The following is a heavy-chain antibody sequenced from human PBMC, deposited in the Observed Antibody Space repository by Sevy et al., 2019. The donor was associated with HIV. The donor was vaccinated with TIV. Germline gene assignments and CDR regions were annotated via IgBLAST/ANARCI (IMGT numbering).Heavy chain of an antibody. CDR2: IKQDGSEK. CDR1: GFTFSSYW. CDR3: ARDRGSDFWSGLGSLDY. Sequence: GSSLRLSCAASGFTFSSYWMSWVRQAPGKGLEWVANIKQDGSEKYYVDSVKGRFTISRDNAKNSLYLQMNSLRAEDTAVYYCARDRGSDFWSGLGSLDYWGQGTLVTVSS. D-gene: IGHD3-3*01. J-gene: IGHJ4*02. V-gene: IGHV3-7*01.